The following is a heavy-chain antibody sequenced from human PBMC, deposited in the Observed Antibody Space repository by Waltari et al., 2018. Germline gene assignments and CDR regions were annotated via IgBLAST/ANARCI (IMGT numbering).Heavy chain of an antibody. D-gene: IGHD2-15*01. Sequence: QVQLVESGGGVVEPGGSLRLSCAASGFTFSSYGMHCVRQAPGKGMEWVAFIRYDGSNKYYADSVKGRFTISRDNSKNTLYLQMNSLRAEDTAVYYCAKNGGIPIYYFDYWGQGTLVTVSS. V-gene: IGHV3-30*02. J-gene: IGHJ4*02. CDR2: IRYDGSNK. CDR1: GFTFSSYG. CDR3: AKNGGIPIYYFDY.